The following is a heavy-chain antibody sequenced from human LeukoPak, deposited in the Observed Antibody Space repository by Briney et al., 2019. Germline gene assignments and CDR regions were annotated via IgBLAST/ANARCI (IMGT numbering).Heavy chain of an antibody. J-gene: IGHJ5*02. Sequence: ASVKVSCKASGYTFTGYYMHWVRQAPGQGLEWMGWINPNSGGTNYAQKFQGRVTMTRDTSISTAYMELSRLRSDDTAAYYCAREGPHYDSSGYYGGWFDPWGQGTLVTVSS. CDR2: INPNSGGT. D-gene: IGHD3-22*01. V-gene: IGHV1-2*02. CDR3: AREGPHYDSSGYYGGWFDP. CDR1: GYTFTGYY.